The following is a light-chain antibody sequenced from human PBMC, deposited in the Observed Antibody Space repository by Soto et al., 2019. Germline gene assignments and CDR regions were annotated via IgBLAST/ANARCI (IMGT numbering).Light chain of an antibody. V-gene: IGKV3-11*01. CDR1: QSVSRY. CDR2: NAS. Sequence: EIVLTQSPATLSLSPGERATLSCRASQSVSRYLAWYQQKPGQAPRLLIYNASNRATGIPARFSGSGSGTDFPLTISSLEPEDFAVYYCQQRSNWPPLLTFGGGTKVELK. CDR3: QQRSNWPPLLT. J-gene: IGKJ4*01.